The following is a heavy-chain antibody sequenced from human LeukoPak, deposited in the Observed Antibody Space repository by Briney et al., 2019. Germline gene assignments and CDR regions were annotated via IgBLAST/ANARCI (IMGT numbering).Heavy chain of an antibody. CDR2: ISYDGSNK. CDR1: GFTFSSYG. J-gene: IGHJ4*02. D-gene: IGHD6-6*01. CDR3: VKVSSSFAPYYFDY. Sequence: PGGSLRLSCAASGFTFSSYGMHWVRQALGKGLEWVAVISYDGSNKYYADSVKGRFTISRDNSKNTLYLQMNSLRAEDTAVYYCVKVSSSFAPYYFDYWGQGTLVTVSS. V-gene: IGHV3-30*18.